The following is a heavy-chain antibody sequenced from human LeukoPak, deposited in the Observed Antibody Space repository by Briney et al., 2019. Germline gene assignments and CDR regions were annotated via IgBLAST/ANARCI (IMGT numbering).Heavy chain of an antibody. V-gene: IGHV4-31*03. J-gene: IGHJ5*02. D-gene: IGHD3-22*01. CDR2: IYYSGST. CDR1: GGSISSGGYF. Sequence: SETLSLTCTVSGGSISSGGYFWSWIRQHPGKGLEWIGYIYYSGSTYYNPSLKSRVTISVDTSKNQFSLKLSSVTAADTAVYYCARVPHYYYDSSGYRHPNWFDPWGQGTLVTVSS. CDR3: ARVPHYYYDSSGYRHPNWFDP.